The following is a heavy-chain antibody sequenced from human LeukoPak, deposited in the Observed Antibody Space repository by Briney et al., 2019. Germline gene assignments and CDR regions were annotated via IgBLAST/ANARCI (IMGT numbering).Heavy chain of an antibody. D-gene: IGHD6-13*01. V-gene: IGHV1-69*01. Sequence: GSSVTVTFKSSGGTFSSYAISWVRQAPGQGLEWMGGIIPIFGTANYSQKFQGRVTITADESTSTAYMELSSLRSEDTAVDYCARDYSSTLTLFDYWGQGTLVTVSS. CDR1: GGTFSSYA. J-gene: IGHJ4*02. CDR2: IIPIFGTA. CDR3: ARDYSSTLTLFDY.